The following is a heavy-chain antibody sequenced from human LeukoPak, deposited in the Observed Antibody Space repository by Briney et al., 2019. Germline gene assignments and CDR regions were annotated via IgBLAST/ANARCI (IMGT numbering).Heavy chain of an antibody. CDR3: ARTSVAAAISPYYFDY. D-gene: IGHD2-2*02. CDR2: ISYDGSNK. V-gene: IGHV3-30*03. J-gene: IGHJ4*02. Sequence: PGGSLRLSCAASGFTFSSYGMHWVRQAPGKGLEWVAVISYDGSNKYYADSVKGRFTISRDNSKNTLYLQMASLRAEDTAVYYCARTSVAAAISPYYFDYWGQGTLVTVSS. CDR1: GFTFSSYG.